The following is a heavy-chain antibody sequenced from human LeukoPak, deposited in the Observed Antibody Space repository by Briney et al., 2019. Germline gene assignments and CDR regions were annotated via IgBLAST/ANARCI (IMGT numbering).Heavy chain of an antibody. CDR2: INPSGGST. Sequence: ASVKVSCKASGYTFTSYYMHWVRQAPGQGLEWMGIINPSGGSTSYAQKFQGRVTMTRDTSTSTVYMELSSLRSEDTAVYYCARDLGLAVAGMVTYFDYWGQGTLVTVSS. D-gene: IGHD6-19*01. CDR3: ARDLGLAVAGMVTYFDY. J-gene: IGHJ4*02. CDR1: GYTFTSYY. V-gene: IGHV1-46*01.